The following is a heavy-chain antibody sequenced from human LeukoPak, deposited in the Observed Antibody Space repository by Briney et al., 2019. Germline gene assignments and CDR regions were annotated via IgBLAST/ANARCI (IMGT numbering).Heavy chain of an antibody. CDR3: ARDLHYYDSSGYSYYFDY. J-gene: IGHJ4*02. CDR1: GFTFSSYG. Sequence: GGSLRLSCAASGFTFSSYGMPWVRQAPGKGLEWVAVIWYDGSNKYYADSVKGRFTISRDNSKNTLYLQMNSLRAEDTAVYYCARDLHYYDSSGYSYYFDYWGQGTLVTVSS. V-gene: IGHV3-33*01. D-gene: IGHD3-22*01. CDR2: IWYDGSNK.